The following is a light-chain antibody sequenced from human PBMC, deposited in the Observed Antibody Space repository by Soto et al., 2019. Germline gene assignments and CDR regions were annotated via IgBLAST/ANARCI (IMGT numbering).Light chain of an antibody. J-gene: IGKJ1*01. Sequence: DIQMTQSPSTLSASVGDRVTITCRASQSISTYLAWYQQKPGKAPKLLIYKASSSESGVPSRFSGSGSGTEFTLTISSLQPDDFATYYCQQYNSYRWTFGLGTKVE. V-gene: IGKV1-5*03. CDR2: KAS. CDR1: QSISTY. CDR3: QQYNSYRWT.